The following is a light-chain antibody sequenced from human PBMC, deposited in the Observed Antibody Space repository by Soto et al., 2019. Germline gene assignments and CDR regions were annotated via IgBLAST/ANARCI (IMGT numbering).Light chain of an antibody. CDR3: QQRSNWPPGDLT. J-gene: IGKJ4*01. Sequence: EIVLTQSPATLSLSPWERATLSCSASQSVSSYLAWYQQKPGQAPRLLIYDASNRATGIPARFSGSGSGTDFTLTISILEPEDFAVYSCQQRSNWPPGDLTFGGGTKVEIK. CDR2: DAS. CDR1: QSVSSY. V-gene: IGKV3-11*01.